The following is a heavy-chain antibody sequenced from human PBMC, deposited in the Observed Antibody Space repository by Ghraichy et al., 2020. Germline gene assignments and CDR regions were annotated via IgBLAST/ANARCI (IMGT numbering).Heavy chain of an antibody. V-gene: IGHV1-2*02. CDR2: INPNSGGT. CDR1: GYTFTGYY. Sequence: ASVKVSCKASGYTFTGYYMHWVRQAPGQGLEWMGWINPNSGGTNYAQKFQGRVTMTRDTSISTAYMELSRLRSDDTAVYYCARERFTGVYSSSYDAFDIWGQGTMVTVSS. CDR3: ARERFTGVYSSSYDAFDI. D-gene: IGHD6-6*01. J-gene: IGHJ3*02.